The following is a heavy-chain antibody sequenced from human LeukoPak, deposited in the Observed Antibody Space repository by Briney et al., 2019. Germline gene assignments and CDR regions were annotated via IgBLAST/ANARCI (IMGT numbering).Heavy chain of an antibody. Sequence: ASVKVSCKASGYTFTDYYMHWVRQAPGQGLEWMGWINRNSGDTNHAQIFQGRVTFTRDTSISTAYMELSSLRSDDSAGYYCAGEYCSGVTCRQRFDYWRQGT. V-gene: IGHV1-2*02. J-gene: IGHJ4*02. D-gene: IGHD2-15*01. CDR2: INRNSGDT. CDR3: AGEYCSGVTCRQRFDY. CDR1: GYTFTDYY.